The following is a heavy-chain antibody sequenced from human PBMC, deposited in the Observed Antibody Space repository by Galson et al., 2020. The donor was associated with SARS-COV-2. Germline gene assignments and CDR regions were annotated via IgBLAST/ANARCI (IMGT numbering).Heavy chain of an antibody. CDR2: INHSGST. CDR1: GGSFSGYY. J-gene: IGHJ5*02. V-gene: IGHV4-34*01. CDR3: ARTKTVPIFALYNWFDP. D-gene: IGHD3-3*01. Sequence: SETLSLTCAVYGGSFSGYYWSWIRQPPGKGLEWIGEINHSGSTNYNPSLKSRVTISVDTSKNQFSLKLSSVTAADTAVYYCARTKTVPIFALYNWFDPWGQGTLVTVSS.